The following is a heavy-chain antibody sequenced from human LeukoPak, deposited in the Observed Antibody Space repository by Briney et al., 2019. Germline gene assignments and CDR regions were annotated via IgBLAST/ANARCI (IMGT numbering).Heavy chain of an antibody. J-gene: IGHJ4*02. V-gene: IGHV3-15*01. CDR3: ATGVVTGTSR. Sequence: GGSLRLSCAVSRITFRNAWMSWDRQAPGKGLEWVARIRSKTEGETKEYAASVKGRFTISRDDSRSRLYLQMNSLKTEDTAVYYCATGVVTGTSRWGQGTLVTVSS. CDR2: IRSKTEGETK. CDR1: RITFRNAW. D-gene: IGHD1-1*01.